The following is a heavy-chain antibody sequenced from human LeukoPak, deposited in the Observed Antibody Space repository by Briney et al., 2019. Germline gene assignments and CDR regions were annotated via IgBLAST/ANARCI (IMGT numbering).Heavy chain of an antibody. CDR2: ISGSGVGT. CDR3: AKDGYGDYTDYFDY. V-gene: IGHV3-23*01. J-gene: IGHJ4*02. Sequence: GGSLRLSCAASGFTFSSYGMSWVRQAPGKGLEWVSAISGSGVGTYYADSVKGRFAISRDNSKNTLYLQMNSLRAEDTAVYYCAKDGYGDYTDYFDYWGQGTLVTVSS. CDR1: GFTFSSYG. D-gene: IGHD4-17*01.